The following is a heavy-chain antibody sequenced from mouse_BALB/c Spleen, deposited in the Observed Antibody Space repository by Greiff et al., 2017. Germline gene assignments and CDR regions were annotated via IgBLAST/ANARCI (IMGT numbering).Heavy chain of an antibody. CDR3: AREGTAAY. Sequence: QVQLQQPGAELVMPGASVTMSCKASGYTFTDYWMHWVKQRPGQGLEWIGAIDTSDSYTSYNQKFKGKATLTVDESSSTAYMQLSSLTSEDSAVYYCAREGTAAYWGQGTLVTVSA. V-gene: IGHV1-69*01. D-gene: IGHD1-2*01. J-gene: IGHJ3*01. CDR1: GYTFTDYW. CDR2: IDTSDSYT.